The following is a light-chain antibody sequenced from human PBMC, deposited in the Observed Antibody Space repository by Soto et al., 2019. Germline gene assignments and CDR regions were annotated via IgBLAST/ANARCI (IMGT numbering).Light chain of an antibody. V-gene: IGKV1-5*01. CDR2: DAS. J-gene: IGKJ1*01. CDR1: QSISNW. CDR3: QQYNSYSWT. Sequence: DIQMTQSPSTLSASVGDRLTITCRASQSISNWLAWYQQRPGKAPKLLIYDASSLESGVPSRFSGSGSGTEFTLTISSLQPDDFATYYCQQYNSYSWTFGQGTKVDI.